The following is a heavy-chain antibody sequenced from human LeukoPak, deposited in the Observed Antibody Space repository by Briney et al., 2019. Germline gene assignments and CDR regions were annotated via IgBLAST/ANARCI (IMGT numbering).Heavy chain of an antibody. J-gene: IGHJ4*02. CDR3: ARGGPEVGQLVDDY. Sequence: PSETLSLTCTVSGDSISTHYWSWIRQPPGKGLEWIGYIYHSGSTNYNPSLKSRITISVDTSKNQFSLKLSSVTAADTAVYYCARGGPEVGQLVDDYWGQGTLVTVSS. CDR2: IYHSGST. V-gene: IGHV4-59*11. CDR1: GDSISTHY. D-gene: IGHD6-6*01.